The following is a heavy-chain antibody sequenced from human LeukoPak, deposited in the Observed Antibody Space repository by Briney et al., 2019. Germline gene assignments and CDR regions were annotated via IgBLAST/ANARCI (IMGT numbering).Heavy chain of an antibody. CDR2: INPKNGGT. D-gene: IGHD2-2*01. Sequence: EASVKVSCKASGYCFTASYVHWVRQAPGQGLESMGWINPKNGGTIYAQKFQGRVTMTRDTSIRTTYMELSRLSSDDTAIYYCAREITGGPHQRYYAMDVWGQGTAVTVSS. CDR1: GYCFTASY. V-gene: IGHV1-2*02. J-gene: IGHJ6*02. CDR3: AREITGGPHQRYYAMDV.